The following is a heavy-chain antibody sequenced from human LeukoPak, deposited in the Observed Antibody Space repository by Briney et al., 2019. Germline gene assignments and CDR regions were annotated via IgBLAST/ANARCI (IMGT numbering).Heavy chain of an antibody. D-gene: IGHD6-19*01. CDR2: ISSNGGRT. J-gene: IGHJ4*02. Sequence: TGGSLRLSCSASGFTFRSLAMHWVRQAPGKGLEYVSAISSNGGRTYYADSVKGRFTISRDNSKNILYLQMSSLRPEDTAVYYCVNQISGWVYWGQGTLVTVSS. CDR3: VNQISGWVY. CDR1: GFTFRSLA. V-gene: IGHV3-64D*06.